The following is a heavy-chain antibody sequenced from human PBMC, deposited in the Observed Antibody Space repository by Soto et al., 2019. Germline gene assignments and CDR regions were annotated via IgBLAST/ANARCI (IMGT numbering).Heavy chain of an antibody. J-gene: IGHJ6*02. CDR3: ARDLSQCSGGSCSSPNGLDV. Sequence: PGGSLRLSCAASGFTFSSYGMHWVRQAPGKGLEWVAVISYDGSNKYYADSVKGRFTISRDNSKNTLYLQMNSLRAEDTANYYCARDLSQCSGGSCSSPNGLDVWGQGTTVTVSS. CDR1: GFTFSSYG. V-gene: IGHV3-30*03. D-gene: IGHD2-15*01. CDR2: ISYDGSNK.